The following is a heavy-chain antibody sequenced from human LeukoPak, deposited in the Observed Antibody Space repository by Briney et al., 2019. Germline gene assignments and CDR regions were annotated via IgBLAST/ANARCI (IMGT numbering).Heavy chain of an antibody. V-gene: IGHV3-73*01. CDR1: GFTFSGSA. J-gene: IGHJ4*02. CDR2: IRSKANSYAT. Sequence: PGGSLKLSCAASGFTFSGSAMHWVRQASGKGLEWVGRIRSKANSYATAYAASVKGRFTISRDDSKNKAYLQMNSLKTEDTAVYYCTRRNDGGYAYWGQGTLVTVSS. CDR3: TRRNDGGYAY. D-gene: IGHD1-1*01.